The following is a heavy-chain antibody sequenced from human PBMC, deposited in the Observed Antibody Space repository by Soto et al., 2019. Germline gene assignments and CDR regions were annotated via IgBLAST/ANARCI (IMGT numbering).Heavy chain of an antibody. D-gene: IGHD2-15*01. CDR2: IIPIFGTA. J-gene: IGHJ4*02. Sequence: QVQLVQSGAEVKKPGSSVKVSCKASGGTFSSYAISWVRQAPGQGLEWMGGIIPIFGTANYAQKFQGRVTITVDESTSTASMELSSLRSEDTAVYYCAVVVVAARIWYYFDYWGQGTLVTVSS. CDR1: GGTFSSYA. V-gene: IGHV1-69*01. CDR3: AVVVVAARIWYYFDY.